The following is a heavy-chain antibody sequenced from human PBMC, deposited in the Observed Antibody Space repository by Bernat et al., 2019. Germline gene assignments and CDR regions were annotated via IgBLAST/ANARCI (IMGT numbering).Heavy chain of an antibody. CDR1: GFTFSSYA. CDR3: AQDFEIGGIYGHQCWYFDL. D-gene: IGHD3-10*01. V-gene: IGHV3-23*04. J-gene: IGHJ2*01. Sequence: EVQLVESGGGLVQPGGSLRLSCAASGFTFSSYAMSWVRQAPGKGLEWVSAISGSGGSTYYADSVKGRFTISRDNSKNSLYLQMNSLRAEEAAVYCCAQDFEIGGIYGHQCWYFDLWGRGTLVTVSS. CDR2: ISGSGGST.